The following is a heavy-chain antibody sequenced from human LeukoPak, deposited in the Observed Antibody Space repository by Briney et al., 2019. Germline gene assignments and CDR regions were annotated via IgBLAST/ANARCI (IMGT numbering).Heavy chain of an antibody. V-gene: IGHV5-51*01. D-gene: IGHD4-17*01. CDR2: IYPGDSDT. CDR1: GYIFTNYW. J-gene: IGHJ5*02. CDR3: TRLLYGDYGRFDP. Sequence: GESLKISCKASGYIFTNYWIGWGRQMPGKGLEWMGIIYPGDSDTNFSPSFQGQVTISADKSISTTYLQWSSLKASDTAVYYCTRLLYGDYGRFDPWGQGTRVTVSS.